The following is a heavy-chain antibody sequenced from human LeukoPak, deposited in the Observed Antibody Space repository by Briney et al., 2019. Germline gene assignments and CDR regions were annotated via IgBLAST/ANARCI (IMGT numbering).Heavy chain of an antibody. CDR2: IYHSGST. Sequence: SSETLSLTCTVSGYSISSGYYWGWIRQPPGKGLEWIGSIYHSGSTYYNPSLKSRVTISVDTSKNQFSLKLSSVTAADTAVYYCARDRSGDDDFWSGYSNYFDPWGQGTRVTVSS. CDR3: ARDRSGDDDFWSGYSNYFDP. V-gene: IGHV4-38-2*02. CDR1: GYSISSGYY. J-gene: IGHJ5*02. D-gene: IGHD3-3*01.